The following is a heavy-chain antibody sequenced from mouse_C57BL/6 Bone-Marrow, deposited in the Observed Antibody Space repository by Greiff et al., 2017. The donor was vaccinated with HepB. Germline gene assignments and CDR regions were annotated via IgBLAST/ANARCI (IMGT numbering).Heavy chain of an antibody. J-gene: IGHJ1*03. Sequence: VQLQQPGAELVMPGASVKLSCKASGYTFTSYWMHWVKQRPGQGLEWIGEIDPSDSYTNYNQKFKGKSTLTVDKSSSTAYMQPSSLTSEDSAVYYGARSDGYYRYFDVWGTGTTVTVSS. CDR1: GYTFTSYW. CDR2: IDPSDSYT. CDR3: ARSDGYYRYFDV. V-gene: IGHV1-69*01. D-gene: IGHD2-3*01.